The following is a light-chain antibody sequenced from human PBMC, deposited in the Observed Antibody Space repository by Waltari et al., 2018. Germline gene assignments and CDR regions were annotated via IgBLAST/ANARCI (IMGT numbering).Light chain of an antibody. J-gene: IGLJ2*01. CDR3: CSYAGDSTLI. Sequence: QSALTQPASVSGSPGQSITISCTGTSSNVGGYTLVSWYQQHPGTAPHLIIYDVNNGPSGISHAFSGSKSGHTASLTISGLQADDESDYYCCSYAGDSTLIFGGGTKLTVL. CDR1: SSNVGGYTL. V-gene: IGLV2-23*02. CDR2: DVN.